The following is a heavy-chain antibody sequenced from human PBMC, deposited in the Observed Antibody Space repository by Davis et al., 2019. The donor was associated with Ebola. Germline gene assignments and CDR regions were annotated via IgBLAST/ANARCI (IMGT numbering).Heavy chain of an antibody. CDR3: TRGLAALVY. D-gene: IGHD2-15*01. Sequence: GESLKISCAVSGLTFNSHWMTWVRQAPGKGLEWVASIKEDGSDKFYVDSVKDRFTISGDNARSSLYLQMNSLRAEDTAVYYCTRGLAALVYWGQGTLVTVSS. CDR2: IKEDGSDK. J-gene: IGHJ4*02. CDR1: GLTFNSHW. V-gene: IGHV3-7*01.